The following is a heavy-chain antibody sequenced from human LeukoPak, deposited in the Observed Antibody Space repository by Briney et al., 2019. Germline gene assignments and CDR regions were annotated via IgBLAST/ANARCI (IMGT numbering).Heavy chain of an antibody. D-gene: IGHD3-22*01. J-gene: IGHJ4*02. CDR3: ARDREPLPYYYDSSGYSFDY. V-gene: IGHV1-2*02. CDR1: GYTFTGYY. Sequence: ASVKVSCKASGYTFTGYYMHWVRQAPGQGLEWMGWINPNSGGTNYAQKFQGRVTMTRDTSISTAYMELSRLRSDDTAVYYCARDREPLPYYYDSSGYSFDYWGQGTLVTVSS. CDR2: INPNSGGT.